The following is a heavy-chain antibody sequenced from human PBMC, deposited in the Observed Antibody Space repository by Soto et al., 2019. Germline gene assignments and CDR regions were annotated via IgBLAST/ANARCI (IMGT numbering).Heavy chain of an antibody. Sequence: QVQLVESGGGVVQPGRSLRLSCSASGFIFSSYNMHWVRQAPGKGLEWVALITYDGSDQYYADSVKGRFSISRDNSKNTLYLQMNSLRDDDTAIYYCAGVVTAIKWGQGTLVTVSS. CDR2: ITYDGSDQ. D-gene: IGHD2-21*02. CDR3: AGVVTAIK. J-gene: IGHJ4*02. V-gene: IGHV3-30*03. CDR1: GFIFSSYN.